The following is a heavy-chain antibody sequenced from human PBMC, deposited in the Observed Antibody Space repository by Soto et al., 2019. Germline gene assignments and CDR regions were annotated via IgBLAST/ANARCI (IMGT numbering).Heavy chain of an antibody. V-gene: IGHV4-31*03. CDR2: IYYSGST. D-gene: IGHD3-22*01. Sequence: SETLSLTCTVSGGSISRGGYYWSWIRQHPGKGLEWIGYIYYSGSTYYNPSLKSRVTISVDTSKNQFSLKLSSVTAADTAVYYCARLRHDSSGYSFDYWGQGTLVTVSS. J-gene: IGHJ4*02. CDR1: GGSISRGGYY. CDR3: ARLRHDSSGYSFDY.